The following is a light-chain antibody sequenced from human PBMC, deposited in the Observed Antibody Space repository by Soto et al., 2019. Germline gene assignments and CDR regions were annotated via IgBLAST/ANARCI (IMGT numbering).Light chain of an antibody. J-gene: IGKJ4*01. CDR2: DAS. CDR3: QQYNSYSLT. CDR1: QSISSW. Sequence: DIQMTQSPSTLSASVGDRFTITCLASQSISSWLAWYQQKPGKAPKLLIYDASSLESGVPSRFSGSGSGTEFTLTISSLQPDDFATYYCQQYNSYSLTVGGGTKVEIK. V-gene: IGKV1-5*01.